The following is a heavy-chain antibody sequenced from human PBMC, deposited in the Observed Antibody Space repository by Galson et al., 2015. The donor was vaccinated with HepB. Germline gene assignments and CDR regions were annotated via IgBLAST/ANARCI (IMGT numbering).Heavy chain of an antibody. CDR3: ALLGDFDY. V-gene: IGHV3-30-3*01. Sequence: SLRLSCAASGFTFSSYAMHWVRQAPGKGLEWVAVISYDGSNKYYADSVKGRFTISRDNSKNTLYLQMNSLRAEDTAVYYCALLGDFDYWGQGTLVTVSS. J-gene: IGHJ4*02. CDR1: GFTFSSYA. D-gene: IGHD3-16*01. CDR2: ISYDGSNK.